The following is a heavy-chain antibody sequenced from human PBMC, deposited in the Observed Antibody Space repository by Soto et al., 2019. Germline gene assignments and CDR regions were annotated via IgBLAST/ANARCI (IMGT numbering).Heavy chain of an antibody. CDR1: GFTFSSYW. Sequence: GGSLRLSCAASGFTFSSYWMNWVRQAPGKGLEWVANIKQDGSEKYYMDSVKGRFTISRDNAKKSLYLQMNSLRVEDTAVYYCASAYCSGGTCYDFRGLGTLVTVFS. V-gene: IGHV3-7*02. D-gene: IGHD2-15*01. CDR3: ASAYCSGGTCYDF. J-gene: IGHJ4*02. CDR2: IKQDGSEK.